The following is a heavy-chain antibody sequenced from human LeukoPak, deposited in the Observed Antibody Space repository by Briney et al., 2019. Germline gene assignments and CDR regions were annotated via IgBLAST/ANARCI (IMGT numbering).Heavy chain of an antibody. J-gene: IGHJ4*02. CDR1: GGSISSGGYY. Sequence: PSETLSLTCTVSGGSISSGGYYWSWIRQPPGKGLEWIGYIYHSGSTYYNPSLKSRVTISVDTSKNQFSLKLSSVTAADTAVYYCARQNSLEGYYYDSSGYYLDYWGQGTLVTVSS. CDR2: IYHSGST. V-gene: IGHV4-30-2*03. CDR3: ARQNSLEGYYYDSSGYYLDY. D-gene: IGHD3-22*01.